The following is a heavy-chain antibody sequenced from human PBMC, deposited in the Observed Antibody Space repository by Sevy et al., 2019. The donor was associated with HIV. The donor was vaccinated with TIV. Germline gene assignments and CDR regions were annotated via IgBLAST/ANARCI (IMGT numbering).Heavy chain of an antibody. CDR1: GYTFTSYG. D-gene: IGHD3-9*01. J-gene: IGHJ5*02. CDR2: ISAYNGNT. V-gene: IGHV1-18*01. Sequence: ASVKVSCKASGYTFTSYGISWVRQAPGQGLEWMGWISAYNGNTNYAQMLQGRVTMTTDTSTSTAYMELRSLRSDDTAVYYCAREGNGYYDILTGYYIPNWFDPWGQGTLVTVSS. CDR3: AREGNGYYDILTGYYIPNWFDP.